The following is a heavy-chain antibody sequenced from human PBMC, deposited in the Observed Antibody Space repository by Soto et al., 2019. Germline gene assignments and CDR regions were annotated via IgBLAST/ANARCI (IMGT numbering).Heavy chain of an antibody. CDR3: ARQGYGDYAKYYSMDV. V-gene: IGHV4-39*01. CDR2: IYYSGST. D-gene: IGHD4-17*01. CDR1: GGSISSSSYY. Sequence: SETLSLTCTVSGGSISSSSYYWGWIRQPPGKGLEWIGSIYYSGSTYYNPSLKSRVTISVDTSKNQFSLKLSSVTAADTAVYYCARQGYGDYAKYYSMDVWGKGTTVT. J-gene: IGHJ6*03.